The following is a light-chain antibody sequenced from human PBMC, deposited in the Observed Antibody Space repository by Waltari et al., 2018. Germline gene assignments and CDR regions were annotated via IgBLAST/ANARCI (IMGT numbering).Light chain of an antibody. J-gene: IGLJ2*01. Sequence: QSAPTQPPSVSGSPGQSVTISCTGTNSDVGGYNYVSWYQQHPGKAPKLMIYGVRNRPSVVSDRFSGSKSGNTATLTISGLQAEDEADYYCCSCTTTSTLVFGGGTRLTVL. CDR1: NSDVGGYNY. CDR2: GVR. CDR3: CSCTTTSTLV. V-gene: IGLV2-14*01.